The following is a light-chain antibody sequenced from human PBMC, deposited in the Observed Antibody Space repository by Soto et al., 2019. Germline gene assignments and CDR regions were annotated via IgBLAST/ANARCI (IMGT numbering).Light chain of an antibody. CDR3: QQYAAAPLT. V-gene: IGKV3-20*01. CDR1: QTVGRNY. CDR2: GAS. J-gene: IGKJ4*01. Sequence: EIVLTQSPGTLSLSPGERATLSCRASQTVGRNYLAWFQQKPGQAPRLLIHGASNRATGIPGRFSGSGSETDLTLTISRLEPEDFAVFYCQQYAAAPLTFGGGTKVEIK.